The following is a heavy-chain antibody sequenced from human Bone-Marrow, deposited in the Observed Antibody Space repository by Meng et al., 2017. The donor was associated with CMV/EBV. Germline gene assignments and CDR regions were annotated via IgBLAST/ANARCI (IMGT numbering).Heavy chain of an antibody. CDR3: ARDRDYYDSSGYYPNWFDP. D-gene: IGHD3-22*01. V-gene: IGHV4-39*07. Sequence: SETLSLTCTVSGGSISSSSYYWGWIRQPPGKGLEWIGSIYYSGSTYYNPSLKSRVTISVDTSKNQFSLKLSSVTAADTAVYYCARDRDYYDSSGYYPNWFDPWGQGTLVTVSS. J-gene: IGHJ5*02. CDR2: IYYSGST. CDR1: GGSISSSSYY.